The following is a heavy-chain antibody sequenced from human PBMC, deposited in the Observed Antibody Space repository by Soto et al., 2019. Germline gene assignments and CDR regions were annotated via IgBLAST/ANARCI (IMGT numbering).Heavy chain of an antibody. J-gene: IGHJ6*03. D-gene: IGHD4-4*01. CDR2: ISAYNGNT. CDR3: ARHDYSNYYYYYMDV. CDR1: GYTFTSYG. Sequence: ASVKVSCKASGYTFTSYGISWVRQAPGQGLEWKGWISAYNGNTNYAQKLQGRVTMTTDTSTSTAYMELRSLRSDDTAVYYCARHDYSNYYYYYMDVWGKGTTVTVSS. V-gene: IGHV1-18*01.